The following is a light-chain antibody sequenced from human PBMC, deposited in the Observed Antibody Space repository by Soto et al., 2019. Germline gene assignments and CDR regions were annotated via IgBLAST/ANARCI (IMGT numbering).Light chain of an antibody. CDR2: GAS. CDR3: QQYNNWPPYT. CDR1: QRISNN. V-gene: IGKV3-15*01. J-gene: IGKJ2*01. Sequence: EIVMTQSPATLSVSPGERATLSCRASQRISNNLAWYQQKAGQAPRPLIYGASTRATGIPARFSGSGSETEFTLTISSLQSEDFAVYYCQQYNNWPPYTFGQGTKLEIK.